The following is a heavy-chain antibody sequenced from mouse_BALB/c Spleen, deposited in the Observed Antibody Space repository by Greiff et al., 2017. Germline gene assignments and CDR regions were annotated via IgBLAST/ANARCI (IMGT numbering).Heavy chain of an antibody. V-gene: IGHV3-2*02. Sequence: VQLKESGPGLVKPSQSLSLTCTVTGYSITSDYAWNWIRQFPGNKLEWMGYISYSGSTSYNPSLKSRISITRDTSKNQFFLQLNSVTTEDTATYYCARSIYDGYYGAMDYWGQGTSVTVAS. CDR2: ISYSGST. CDR1: GYSITSDYA. CDR3: ARSIYDGYYGAMDY. J-gene: IGHJ4*01. D-gene: IGHD2-3*01.